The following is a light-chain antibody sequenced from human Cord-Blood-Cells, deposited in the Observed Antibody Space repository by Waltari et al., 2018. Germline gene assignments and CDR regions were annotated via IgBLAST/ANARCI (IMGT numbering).Light chain of an antibody. CDR3: NSRDSSGNHLVV. V-gene: IGLV3-19*01. CDR1: ILRSYY. Sequence: SSELTQDPAVSVALGQTVRITCQGDILRSYYASWDQQKPGQAPVLVIYGKNNRPSGIPDRFSGSSSGNTASLTITGAQAEDEADYYCNSRDSSGNHLVVFGGGTKLTVL. J-gene: IGLJ2*01. CDR2: GKN.